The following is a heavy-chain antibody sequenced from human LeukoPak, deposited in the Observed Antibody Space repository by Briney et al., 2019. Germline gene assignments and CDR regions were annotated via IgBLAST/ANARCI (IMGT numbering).Heavy chain of an antibody. CDR2: ISGSGGST. CDR3: ASTYCGGDCYYGFDY. Sequence: GGSLRLSCTVSGFTLSSYEMSWIRQAPGKGLEWVSAISGSGGSTYYADSVKGRFTISRDNSKNTLYLQMNSLRAEDTAVYYCASTYCGGDCYYGFDYWGQGTLVTVSS. J-gene: IGHJ4*02. CDR1: GFTLSSYE. D-gene: IGHD2-21*02. V-gene: IGHV3-23*01.